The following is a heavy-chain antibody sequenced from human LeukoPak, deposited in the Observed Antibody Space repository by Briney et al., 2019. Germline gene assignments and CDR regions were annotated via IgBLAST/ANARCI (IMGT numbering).Heavy chain of an antibody. CDR3: ARDRVVRGVISSWFDP. CDR1: GYTFTGYY. D-gene: IGHD3-10*01. Sequence: APVKVSCEASGYTFTGYYMNWVRQAPGHGLEWMGWINPNSGGTNSAQKFQGRVTMTRDTSISTAYMELSRLRSDDTAVYYCARDRVVRGVISSWFDPWGQGTLVTVSS. CDR2: INPNSGGT. V-gene: IGHV1-2*02. J-gene: IGHJ5*02.